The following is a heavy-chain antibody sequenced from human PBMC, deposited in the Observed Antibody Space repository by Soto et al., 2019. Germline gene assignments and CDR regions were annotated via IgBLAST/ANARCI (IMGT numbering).Heavy chain of an antibody. CDR3: VRVFDTYYFDL. D-gene: IGHD3-9*01. J-gene: IGHJ4*02. CDR2: ISRDGRST. CDR1: GFTFSMHS. Sequence: GGSLRLSCSASGFTFSMHSMHWVRQTPGKALEYVSAISRDGRSTFYADSVKGRFTISRDNSKNTLYLRMNSLRSDDTAVYYCVRVFDTYYFDLWGQGNMVTVSS. V-gene: IGHV3-64D*08.